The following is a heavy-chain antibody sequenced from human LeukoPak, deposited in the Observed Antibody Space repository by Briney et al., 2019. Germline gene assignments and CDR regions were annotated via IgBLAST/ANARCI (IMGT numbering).Heavy chain of an antibody. CDR2: IYYSGST. V-gene: IGHV4-39*01. J-gene: IGHJ5*02. CDR1: GGSISSSSYY. D-gene: IGHD3-9*01. CDR3: ARRTSYDILTGYSNWFDP. Sequence: SETLSLTCTVSGGSISSSSYYWGWTRQPPGKGLEWIGSIYYSGSTYYNPSLKSRVTISVDTSKNQFSLKLSSVTAADTAVYYCARRTSYDILTGYSNWFDPWGQGTLVTVSS.